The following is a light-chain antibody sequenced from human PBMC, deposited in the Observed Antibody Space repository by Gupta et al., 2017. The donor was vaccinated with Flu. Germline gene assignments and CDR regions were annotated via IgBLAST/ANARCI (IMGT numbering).Light chain of an antibody. Sequence: SPSTLSASVGDGVTITCRASQSITNWLAWYQQKPGKAPKLLIYTASSLETGVPSRFSGSGSGTEFALTISSLQPDDFATYYCQQYNSDSRTFGQGTKVEIK. CDR1: QSITNW. CDR2: TAS. J-gene: IGKJ2*01. CDR3: QQYNSDSRT. V-gene: IGKV1-5*03.